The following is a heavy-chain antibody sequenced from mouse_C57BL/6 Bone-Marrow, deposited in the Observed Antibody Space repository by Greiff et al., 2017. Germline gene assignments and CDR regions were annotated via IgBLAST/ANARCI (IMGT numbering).Heavy chain of an antibody. D-gene: IGHD1-1*01. CDR3: ARSDYYGSSWFAD. Sequence: QVQLQQSGAELARPGASVKLSCKASGYTFTSYGISWVKQRTGQGLEWIGEIYPRSGNTYYNEKFKGKATLTADKSSSTAYMELRSLTPEDSAVYFCARSDYYGSSWFADWGQGTLVTVSA. CDR2: IYPRSGNT. CDR1: GYTFTSYG. J-gene: IGHJ3*01. V-gene: IGHV1-81*01.